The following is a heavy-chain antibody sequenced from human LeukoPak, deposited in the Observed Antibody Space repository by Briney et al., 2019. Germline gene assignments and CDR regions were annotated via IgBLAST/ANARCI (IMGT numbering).Heavy chain of an antibody. J-gene: IGHJ5*02. CDR2: IKQDGSEK. D-gene: IGHD6-25*01. CDR3: ARDGHSSANWFDP. Sequence: GGSLRLSCAASGFTFSSYWMSWVRQAPGKGLEWVANIKQDGSEKYYVDSVNGRLTISRDNAKNSLYLQMNSLRAEDTAVYYCARDGHSSANWFDPWGQGTLVTVSS. V-gene: IGHV3-7*01. CDR1: GFTFSSYW.